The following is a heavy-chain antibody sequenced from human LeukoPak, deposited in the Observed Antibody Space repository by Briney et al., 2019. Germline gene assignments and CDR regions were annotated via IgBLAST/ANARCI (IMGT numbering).Heavy chain of an antibody. CDR2: ISAYNGNT. D-gene: IGHD3-10*01. CDR1: GYTFTSYG. V-gene: IGHV1-18*01. J-gene: IGHJ4*02. CDR3: ARHLFWEYYYGSGSYSGYYFDY. Sequence: ASVKVSCKASGYTFTSYGISWVRQAPGQGLEWMGWISAYNGNTNYAQKLQGRVTMTTDTSTSTAYMELRSLRSDDTAVYYCARHLFWEYYYGSGSYSGYYFDYWGQGTLVTVSS.